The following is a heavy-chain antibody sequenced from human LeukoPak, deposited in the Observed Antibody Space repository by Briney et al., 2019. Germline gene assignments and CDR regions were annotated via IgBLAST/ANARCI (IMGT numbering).Heavy chain of an antibody. CDR3: ARGAGDGYNPFDYYGMDV. J-gene: IGHJ6*02. CDR1: GYTFTSYG. V-gene: IGHV1-2*02. Sequence: ASVKVSCKASGYTFTSYGISWVRQAPGQGLEWMGWINPNSGGTNYAQKFQGRVTMTRDTSISTAYMELSRLRSDDTAVYYCARGAGDGYNPFDYYGMDVWGQGTTVTVSS. D-gene: IGHD5-24*01. CDR2: INPNSGGT.